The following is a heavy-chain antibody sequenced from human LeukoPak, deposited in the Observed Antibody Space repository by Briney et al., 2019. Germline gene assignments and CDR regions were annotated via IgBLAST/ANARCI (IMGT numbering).Heavy chain of an antibody. CDR2: IYYSGST. V-gene: IGHV4-59*01. CDR3: ARTTGARSWQTRYYSYYMDV. D-gene: IGHD6-13*01. J-gene: IGHJ6*03. Sequence: SETLSLTCTVSGGSISSYYWSWIRQPPGKGLEWIGYIYYSGSTNYNPSLKSRVTISVDTSKNQFSLKLSSVTAADTAVYYCARTTGARSWQTRYYSYYMDVWGKGTTVTVSS. CDR1: GGSISSYY.